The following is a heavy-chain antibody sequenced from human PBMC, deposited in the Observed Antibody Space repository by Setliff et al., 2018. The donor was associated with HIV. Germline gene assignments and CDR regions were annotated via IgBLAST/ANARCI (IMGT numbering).Heavy chain of an antibody. CDR2: INPSGGST. J-gene: IGHJ6*02. V-gene: IGHV1-46*01. CDR1: GYTFTNYF. D-gene: IGHD3-10*01. Sequence: ASVKVSCKASGYTFTNYFMHWVRQAPGQGLEWMGIINPSGGSTSYAQKFQGRVTITRNTSISTAYMELSSLRSEDTAVYYCARGVGVGYYGSGSYYPYYYYGMDVWGQGTMVTVSS. CDR3: ARGVGVGYYGSGSYYPYYYYGMDV.